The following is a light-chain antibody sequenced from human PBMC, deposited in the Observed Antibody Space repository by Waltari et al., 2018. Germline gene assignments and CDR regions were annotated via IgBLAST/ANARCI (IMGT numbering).Light chain of an antibody. CDR1: QSVSRY. V-gene: IGKV3-20*01. J-gene: IGKJ1*01. CDR3: QKYGSLPAT. Sequence: EIVLTQSGTLSLSPGERATLSCRASQSVSRYLAWYQQKPGQAPRLLIYDASSRATGIPDRFSGSGSGTDFSLTISRLEPEDFAVYYCQKYGSLPATFGQGTMVEIK. CDR2: DAS.